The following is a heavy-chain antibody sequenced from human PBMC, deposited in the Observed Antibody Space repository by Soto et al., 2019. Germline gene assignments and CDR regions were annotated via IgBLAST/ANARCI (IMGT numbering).Heavy chain of an antibody. CDR1: GFTFYNYA. D-gene: IGHD2-8*01. Sequence: EVQLLESGGGLVRPGGSLRLSCSASGFTFYNYAMNWVRQAPGKGLEWVSTISGGGDGTYYADSVKGRFTISRDNSRNTVYLQMHSRKAEDTAVYYCAKKGLGSLATYCTTGDCHYAYDVWGQGTLVTVSS. CDR2: ISGGGDGT. CDR3: AKKGLGSLATYCTTGDCHYAYDV. V-gene: IGHV3-23*01. J-gene: IGHJ3*01.